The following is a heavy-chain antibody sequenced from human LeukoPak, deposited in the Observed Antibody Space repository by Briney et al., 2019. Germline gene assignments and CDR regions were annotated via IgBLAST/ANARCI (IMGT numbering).Heavy chain of an antibody. V-gene: IGHV1-18*01. D-gene: IGHD3-22*01. Sequence: ASVKVSCKASGYTFTSYGISWVRQAPGQGLEWMGWISAYNGNTNYAQKLQGRVTMTTDTSTSTAYMELRSLRSDDTAVYYCARDPGSYYDSSGYSPYDAFDIWGQGTMVTVSS. CDR2: ISAYNGNT. J-gene: IGHJ3*02. CDR1: GYTFTSYG. CDR3: ARDPGSYYDSSGYSPYDAFDI.